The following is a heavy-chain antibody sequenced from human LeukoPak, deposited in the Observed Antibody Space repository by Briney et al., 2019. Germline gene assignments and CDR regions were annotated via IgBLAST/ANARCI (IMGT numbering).Heavy chain of an antibody. V-gene: IGHV1-46*01. J-gene: IGHJ4*02. D-gene: IGHD2-8*01. CDR3: ARNGPRDVPLDY. Sequence: ASVTVSCKASGYTFTSYYMHWVRQAPGQGLEWMGIINPSGGSTSYAQKFQGRVTMTRDTSTSTVYMELSSLRSEDTAVYYCARNGPRDVPLDYWGRGTLVTVSS. CDR1: GYTFTSYY. CDR2: INPSGGST.